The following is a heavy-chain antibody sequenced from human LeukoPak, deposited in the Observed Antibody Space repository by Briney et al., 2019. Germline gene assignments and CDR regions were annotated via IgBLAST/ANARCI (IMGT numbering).Heavy chain of an antibody. J-gene: IGHJ3*02. Sequence: SVKVSCKASGGTFNSYAISWVRQAPGQGLEWMGGIIPMSDTANYPQKFRGRPTITADIPTSTVYMELSSLRSEDTAVYYCAREDDTGRYMGDDAFDIWGQGTMVTVSS. CDR2: IIPMSDTA. V-gene: IGHV1-69*06. D-gene: IGHD1-26*01. CDR3: AREDDTGRYMGDDAFDI. CDR1: GGTFNSYA.